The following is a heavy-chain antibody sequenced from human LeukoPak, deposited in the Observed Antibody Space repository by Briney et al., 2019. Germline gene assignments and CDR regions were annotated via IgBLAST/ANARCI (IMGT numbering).Heavy chain of an antibody. CDR3: ARDPPPHSSSWYYFDY. D-gene: IGHD6-13*01. J-gene: IGHJ4*02. CDR1: GYTFTGYY. V-gene: IGHV1-2*02. Sequence: ASVKVSCKASGYTFTGYYMHWVRQAPGQGLEWMGWINPNSGGTNYAQKFRGRVTMTRDTSISTAYMELSRLRSDDTAVYYCARDPPPHSSSWYYFDYWGQGTLVTVSS. CDR2: INPNSGGT.